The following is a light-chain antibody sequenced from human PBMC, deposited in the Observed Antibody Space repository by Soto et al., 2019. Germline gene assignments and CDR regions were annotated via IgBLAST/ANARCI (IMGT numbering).Light chain of an antibody. J-gene: IGLJ1*01. V-gene: IGLV2-14*03. Sequence: QSVLTQPASVSGSPGQSIAISCTGTSSDVGNYNYVSWYQQHPGKVPKLMIYDVSNRPSGVSNRFSGSKSGNTASLTISGLQPEDEADYYCNSYTSSSTYVFGTGTKVTVL. CDR2: DVS. CDR3: NSYTSSSTYV. CDR1: SSDVGNYNY.